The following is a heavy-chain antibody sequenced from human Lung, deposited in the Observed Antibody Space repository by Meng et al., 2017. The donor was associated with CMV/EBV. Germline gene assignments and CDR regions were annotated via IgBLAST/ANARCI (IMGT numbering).Heavy chain of an antibody. Sequence: SETXSLTCTVSGGSISSYYWSWIRQPPGKGLEWIGYIYYSGSTDYNPSLKSRVTISVDTSKNQFSLKLSSVTAADTAVYYCARVSGYYYYGMDVWSQGTTVTVSS. D-gene: IGHD3-3*01. V-gene: IGHV4-59*01. CDR1: GGSISSYY. J-gene: IGHJ6*02. CDR2: IYYSGST. CDR3: ARVSGYYYYGMDV.